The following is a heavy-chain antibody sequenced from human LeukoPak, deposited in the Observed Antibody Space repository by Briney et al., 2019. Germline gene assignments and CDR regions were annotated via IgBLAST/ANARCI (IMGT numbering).Heavy chain of an antibody. CDR3: AREVTLRYFDWLLYPIFAPHSFDY. Sequence: GGSLRLSCAASGFTFSSYSMNWVRQAPGKGLEWVSSISSSSSYIYYADSVKGRFTISRDNAKNSLYLQMNSLRAEDTAVYYCAREVTLRYFDWLLYPIFAPHSFDYWGQGTLVTVSS. CDR1: GFTFSSYS. J-gene: IGHJ4*02. CDR2: ISSSSSYI. D-gene: IGHD3-9*01. V-gene: IGHV3-21*01.